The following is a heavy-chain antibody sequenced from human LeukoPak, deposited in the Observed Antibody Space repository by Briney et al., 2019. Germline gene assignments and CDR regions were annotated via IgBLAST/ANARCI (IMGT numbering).Heavy chain of an antibody. CDR1: GDSSRTNA. CDR3: ARERDDDAFDI. Sequence: ASVKVSCKASGDSSRTNAIVWLRQAPGQRPEWMGWISAGSGNTKYSQKFQDRVTITRDTAASTVYMDLSSLRPEDTAVYFCARERDDDAFDIWGQGTLVTVSS. J-gene: IGHJ3*02. CDR2: ISAGSGNT. V-gene: IGHV1-3*01. D-gene: IGHD1-1*01.